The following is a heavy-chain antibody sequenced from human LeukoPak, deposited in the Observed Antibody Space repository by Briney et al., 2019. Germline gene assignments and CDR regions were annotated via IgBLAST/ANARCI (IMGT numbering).Heavy chain of an antibody. J-gene: IGHJ6*04. D-gene: IGHD2-2*01. CDR3: ARDECSSTSCYLRYGMDV. CDR1: GFTFSSYA. CDR2: ISYDGSNK. V-gene: IGHV3-30*04. Sequence: GGSLRLSCAASGFTFSSYAMHWVRQAPGKGLEWVAVISYDGSNKYYADSVKGRFTISRDNSKNTLYPQMNSLRAEDTAVYYCARDECSSTSCYLRYGMDVWGKGTTVTVSS.